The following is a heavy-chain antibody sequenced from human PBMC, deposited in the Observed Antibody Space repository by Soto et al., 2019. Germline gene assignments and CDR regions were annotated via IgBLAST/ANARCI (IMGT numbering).Heavy chain of an antibody. CDR1: GFTFRSYE. CDR2: ISGSDSTI. J-gene: IGHJ4*02. CDR3: ARDRVFDY. Sequence: VGSLRLSCAASGFTFRSYEMNWVRQAPGKGLEWVSYISGSDSTIYYVDSVKGRFTISRDNAKNSLYLQMTSLRAEDTAVYYCARDRVFDYWGQGTLVTVSS. V-gene: IGHV3-48*03.